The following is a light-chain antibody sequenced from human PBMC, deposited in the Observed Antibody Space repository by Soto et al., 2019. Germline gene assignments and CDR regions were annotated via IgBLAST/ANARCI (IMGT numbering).Light chain of an antibody. V-gene: IGLV2-11*01. CDR1: SSDVGGYNY. J-gene: IGLJ2*01. CDR3: CSYAGSYTLRVV. CDR2: DVS. Sequence: QSVLTQPRSVSGSPGQSGTISCTGTSSDVGGYNYVSWYQQHPGKAPKLMIYDVSKRPSGVPDRFSGSKSGNTASLTISGLQAEDEADYYCCSYAGSYTLRVVFGGGTKLTVL.